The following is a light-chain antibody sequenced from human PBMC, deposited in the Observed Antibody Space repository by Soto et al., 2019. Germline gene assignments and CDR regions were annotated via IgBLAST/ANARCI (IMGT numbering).Light chain of an antibody. CDR1: QSVSSN. J-gene: IGKJ1*01. Sequence: EIVMTQSPATLSVSPGERATLSCRASQSVSSNLAWYQQKPGQAPRLLIYGASTRATGIPARFSGSGSGTECTLTISSLQSEDFAVYYCQQYNNWWTF. CDR3: QQYNNWWT. V-gene: IGKV3-15*01. CDR2: GAS.